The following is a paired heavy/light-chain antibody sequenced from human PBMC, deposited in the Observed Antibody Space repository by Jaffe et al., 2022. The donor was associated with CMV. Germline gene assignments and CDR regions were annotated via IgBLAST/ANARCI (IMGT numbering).Heavy chain of an antibody. CDR1: GFSFSDYA. J-gene: IGHJ6*03. V-gene: IGHV3-23*04. CDR3: AKGRESRYYSYTMGV. CDR2: VPAGGSAT. Sequence: EMQLEESGGGLVQPGGSLRLSCAASGFSFSDYAMAWVRQAPGRGLEWVATVPAGGSATYYTDSVRRRFTISRDNSKDTLYLQMDSLRVEDTAVYYCAKGRESRYYSYTMGVWGKGATVTVSS. D-gene: IGHD2-15*01.
Light chain of an antibody. CDR2: DVN. J-gene: IGLJ2*01. Sequence: QSALTQPASVSGSPGQSITISCTGNTNDIGTYDYVSWYQQHPGKAPKVVIYDVNNRPSGVSNRFSGSKSGNTASLAISGLQADDEADYYCSSFTTTSAVLFGGGTKVTVL. CDR1: TNDIGTYDY. V-gene: IGLV2-14*03. CDR3: SSFTTTSAVL.